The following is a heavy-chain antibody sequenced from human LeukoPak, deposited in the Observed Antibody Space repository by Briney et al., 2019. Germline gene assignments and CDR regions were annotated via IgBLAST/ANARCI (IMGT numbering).Heavy chain of an antibody. CDR1: GFTFSDYY. D-gene: IGHD2-8*01. V-gene: IGHV3-33*06. CDR2: IWYDGSDK. Sequence: GGSLRLSCAASGFTFSDYYMSWIRQAPGKGLEWVAVIWYDGSDKYYADSVRGRFTISRDNSKNTLYLQMNSLRAEDTAVYYCAKDRMQRTYFDYWGQGTLVTVSS. CDR3: AKDRMQRTYFDY. J-gene: IGHJ4*02.